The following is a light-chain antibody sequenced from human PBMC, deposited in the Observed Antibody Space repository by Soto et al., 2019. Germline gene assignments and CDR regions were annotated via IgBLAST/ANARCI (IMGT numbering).Light chain of an antibody. Sequence: DNPLTQSASSRSASGVDRVTITCRARHSINDWLAWYQQKPGKAPKLLIYDASSLESGVPSRFSGSGSGTEFTLTISSLQPDDFATYYCQHYNSYSEAFGQGTRWIS. CDR1: HSINDW. CDR2: DAS. J-gene: IGKJ1*01. V-gene: IGKV1-5*01. CDR3: QHYNSYSEA.